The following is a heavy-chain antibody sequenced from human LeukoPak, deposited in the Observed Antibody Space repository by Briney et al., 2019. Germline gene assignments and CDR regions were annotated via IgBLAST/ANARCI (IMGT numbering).Heavy chain of an antibody. CDR2: INSEGSST. CDR1: GFTFSSYW. J-gene: IGHJ4*02. D-gene: IGHD4-11*01. V-gene: IGHV3-74*01. Sequence: PGGSLRLSCAASGFTFSSYWMLWVRQAPGKGPVWVSRINSEGSSTAYADAVKGRFTISRDNAKSTLYLQMNSLRTEDTAVYYCACPYHVYSDYDAYFDNWGQGTLVTVSS. CDR3: ACPYHVYSDYDAYFDN.